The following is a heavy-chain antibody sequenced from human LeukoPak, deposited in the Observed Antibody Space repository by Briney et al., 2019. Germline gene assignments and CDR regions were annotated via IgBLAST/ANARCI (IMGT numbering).Heavy chain of an antibody. CDR2: INHSGST. V-gene: IGHV4-34*01. J-gene: IGHJ1*01. CDR3: ATSRPKTYYYYSSGYRRQYFQH. CDR1: GGSFSGYY. D-gene: IGHD3-22*01. Sequence: SETLSLTCAVYGGSFSGYYWSWIRQPPGKGLEWIGEINHSGSTNYNPSLKSRVTISVDTSKNQFSLKLSSVTAADTAVYYCATSRPKTYYYYSSGYRRQYFQHWGQGTLVTGSS.